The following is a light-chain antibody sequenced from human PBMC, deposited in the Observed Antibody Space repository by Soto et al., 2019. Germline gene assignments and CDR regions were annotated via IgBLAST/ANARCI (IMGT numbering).Light chain of an antibody. CDR1: SSDIGNYDF. Sequence: QSALTQPASVSGSPGQSITISCTGTSSDIGNYDFVSWYQQVPGTAPKAMIYEVSSRPSGVSNRFSRSKSGTTASLTISGPQAEYEAYYYCSSYKTSTSFILFGGGTKLTVL. J-gene: IGLJ2*01. CDR3: SSYKTSTSFIL. V-gene: IGLV2-14*01. CDR2: EVS.